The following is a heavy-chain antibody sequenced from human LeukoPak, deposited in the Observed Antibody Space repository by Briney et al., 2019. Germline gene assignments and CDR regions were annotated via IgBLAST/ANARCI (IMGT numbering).Heavy chain of an antibody. CDR3: ARDFGTCYYDSSGYPGH. D-gene: IGHD3-22*01. J-gene: IGHJ4*02. V-gene: IGHV1-2*02. CDR1: GYTFTGYY. Sequence: ASVKVSCKASGYTFTGYYMHWVRQAPGQGLEWMGWINPNSGGTNYAQKFQGRVTMTRDTSISTAYMELSRLRSDDTAVYYCARDFGTCYYDSSGYPGHWGQGTLVTVSS. CDR2: INPNSGGT.